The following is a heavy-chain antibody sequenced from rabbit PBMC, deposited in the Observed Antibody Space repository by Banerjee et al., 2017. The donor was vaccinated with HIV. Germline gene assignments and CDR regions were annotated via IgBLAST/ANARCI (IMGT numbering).Heavy chain of an antibody. V-gene: IGHV1S45*01. D-gene: IGHD2-1*01. J-gene: IGHJ4*01. CDR1: GFSFSSSYW. CDR3: ARTAGYLDDGDGYFNL. Sequence: QEQLEESGGDLVKPEGSLTLTCTASGFSFSSSYWICWVRQAPGKGLEWIGCIYTGSGSTYYASWAKGRFTISKTSSTTVTLQMTSLTAADTATYFCARTAGYLDDGDGYFNLWGPGTLVTVS. CDR2: IYTGSGST.